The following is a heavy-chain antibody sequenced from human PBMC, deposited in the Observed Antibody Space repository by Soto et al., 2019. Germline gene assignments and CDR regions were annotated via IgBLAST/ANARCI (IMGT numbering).Heavy chain of an antibody. CDR3: AREGYYGSGSYYSIGWFDP. D-gene: IGHD3-10*01. CDR1: GYTFTGYY. V-gene: IGHV1-2*02. CDR2: INPNSGGT. J-gene: IGHJ5*02. Sequence: ASVKVSCKASGYTFTGYYMHWVRQAPGQGLEWMGWINPNSGGTNYAQKFQGRVTMTRDTSISTAYMELSRLRSDDTAVYYCAREGYYGSGSYYSIGWFDPWGQGTLVTVSS.